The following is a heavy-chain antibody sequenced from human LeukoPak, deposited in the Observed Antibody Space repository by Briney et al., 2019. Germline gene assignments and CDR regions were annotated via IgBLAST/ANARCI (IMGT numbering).Heavy chain of an antibody. J-gene: IGHJ4*02. CDR3: ARERPPGDSSNWFLEGYFDI. CDR1: GGTFSSYT. CDR2: IIPIFGTA. D-gene: IGHD6-13*01. Sequence: SVKVSCKASGGTFSSYTISWVRQAPGQGLEWMGRIIPIFGTANYAQKFQGRVTITTDESTSTAYMELSTLRSDDTAVYYCARERPPGDSSNWFLEGYFDIWGQGTLVTVSS. V-gene: IGHV1-69*05.